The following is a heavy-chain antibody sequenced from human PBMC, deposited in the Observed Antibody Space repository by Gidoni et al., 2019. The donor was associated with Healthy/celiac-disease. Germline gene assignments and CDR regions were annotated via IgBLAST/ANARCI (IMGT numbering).Heavy chain of an antibody. J-gene: IGHJ5*02. D-gene: IGHD3-9*01. CDR2: IYYSGST. CDR1: GGAISSGGYY. V-gene: IGHV4-31*03. Sequence: QVQLPESGPGLVKPSQTLSLTRTVSGGAISSGGYYWSWLRQHPGKGLEWIGYIYYSGSTYYNPSLKSRVTISVDTSKNQFSLKLSSVTAADTAVCYCARGQRYFDWLDRGERFDPWGQGTLVTVSS. CDR3: ARGQRYFDWLDRGERFDP.